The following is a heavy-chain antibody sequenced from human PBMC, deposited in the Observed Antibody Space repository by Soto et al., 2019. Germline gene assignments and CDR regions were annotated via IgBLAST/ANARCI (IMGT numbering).Heavy chain of an antibody. D-gene: IGHD3-3*01. J-gene: IGHJ6*02. CDR3: ARAGDYDSWSGYTSQYYYYGMDV. Sequence: PSQTLSLTCAISGDRVSSNSAAWNWIRQSPSRGLEWLGRTYYRSKWYNDYAVSVKSRITINADTSKNQFSLQLNSVTPEDTAVYYCARAGDYDSWSGYTSQYYYYGMDVWGQGTTVTVSS. V-gene: IGHV6-1*01. CDR2: TYYRSKWYN. CDR1: GDRVSSNSAA.